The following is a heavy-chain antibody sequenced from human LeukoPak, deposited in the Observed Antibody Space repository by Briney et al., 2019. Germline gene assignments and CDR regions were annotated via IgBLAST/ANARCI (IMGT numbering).Heavy chain of an antibody. CDR2: IYYSGST. Sequence: SETLSLTCTVSGGSISSSSYYWGWIRQPPGKGLEWIGSIYYSGSTYYNPSLKSRVTISVDTSKNQFSLKLSSVTAADTAVYYCARMGSYYGSGSYADYWGQGTLVTVSS. CDR1: GGSISSSSYY. CDR3: ARMGSYYGSGSYADY. V-gene: IGHV4-39*07. J-gene: IGHJ4*02. D-gene: IGHD3-10*01.